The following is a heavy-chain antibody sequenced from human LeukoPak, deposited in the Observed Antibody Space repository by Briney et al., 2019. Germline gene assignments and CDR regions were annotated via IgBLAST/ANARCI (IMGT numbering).Heavy chain of an antibody. V-gene: IGHV3-53*01. CDR2: IYSGGST. D-gene: IGHD5-24*01. CDR3: ARGGPDGYNSRYFDY. Sequence: GGSLRLSCAASGFTVSSNYMSWVRQAPGKGLEWVSVIYSGGSTYYADSVKGRFTISRDNSKNTLYLQMNSLRAEDTAVYYCARGGPDGYNSRYFDYWGQGTLVTVSS. J-gene: IGHJ4*02. CDR1: GFTVSSNY.